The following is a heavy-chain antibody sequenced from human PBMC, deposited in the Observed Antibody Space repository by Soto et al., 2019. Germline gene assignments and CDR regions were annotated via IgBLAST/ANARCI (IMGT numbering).Heavy chain of an antibody. Sequence: GGSLRLSCAASGFTFSDYYMSWIRQAPGKGLEWVSYISSSGSTIYYADSVKGRFTISRDNAKNSLYLQMNSLRAEDTAVYYCARITTTVGHYCYYMDVCGKGTTVTVSS. V-gene: IGHV3-11*01. CDR3: ARITTTVGHYCYYMDV. CDR1: GFTFSDYY. J-gene: IGHJ6*03. CDR2: ISSSGSTI. D-gene: IGHD4-4*01.